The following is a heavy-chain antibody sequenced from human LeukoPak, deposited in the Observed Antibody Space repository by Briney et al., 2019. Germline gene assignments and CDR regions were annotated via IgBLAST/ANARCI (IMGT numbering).Heavy chain of an antibody. D-gene: IGHD6-25*01. CDR2: IYYSGST. CDR3: ARVVRAALDFDY. CDR1: GGSVRSGSYY. V-gene: IGHV4-61*01. J-gene: IGHJ4*02. Sequence: SETLSLTCSVSGGSVRSGSYYWSWIRQPPGKGLEWIGYIYYSGSTNYNPSLKSRVTISVDTSKNQFSLKLSSVTAADTAVYYCARVVRAALDFDYWGQGTLVTVSS.